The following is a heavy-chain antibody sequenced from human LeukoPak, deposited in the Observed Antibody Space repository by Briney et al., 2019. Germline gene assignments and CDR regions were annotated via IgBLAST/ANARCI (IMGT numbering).Heavy chain of an antibody. V-gene: IGHV3-7*01. J-gene: IGHJ5*02. CDR2: IKEDGSAK. Sequence: GGPLRLSCTASGFMFSDSWMSWVRQTPGKGLEWVANIKEDGSAKYYVNSMKGRFTISRDNAKNTLYLQMNSLRVEDTAVYYCARAHYFSTIDPWGQGTLVTVSS. CDR1: GFMFSDSW. CDR3: ARAHYFSTIDP. D-gene: IGHD2-2*01.